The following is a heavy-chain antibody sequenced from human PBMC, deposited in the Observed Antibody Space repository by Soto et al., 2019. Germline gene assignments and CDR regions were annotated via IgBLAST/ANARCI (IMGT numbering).Heavy chain of an antibody. Sequence: PGVSLRLSFAASGFTVSSNYMSWFRQAPGKGLEWVGRIKSNTDGGTTDYAAPVKGRFTISRDESKNTLYLQMNSLKTEDTAVYDCSTGAADGVYVFDIWGHGTMFTVSS. D-gene: IGHD6-13*01. CDR2: IKSNTDGGTT. CDR3: STGAADGVYVFDI. J-gene: IGHJ3*02. CDR1: GFTVSSNY. V-gene: IGHV3-15*01.